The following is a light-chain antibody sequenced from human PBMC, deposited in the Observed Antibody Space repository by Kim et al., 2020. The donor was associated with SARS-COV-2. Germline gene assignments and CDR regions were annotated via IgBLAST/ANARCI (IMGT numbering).Light chain of an antibody. V-gene: IGKV3-20*01. CDR3: QQYGSSRGT. CDR1: QSVARNY. J-gene: IGKJ2*01. CDR2: GVS. Sequence: PGERATLSCRASQSVARNYFAWYQQKPGQPPRLLIYGVSTRATDIPDRFSGSGSGTDFTLIINRLEPEDVAVYYCQQYGSSRGTFGQGTKLEIK.